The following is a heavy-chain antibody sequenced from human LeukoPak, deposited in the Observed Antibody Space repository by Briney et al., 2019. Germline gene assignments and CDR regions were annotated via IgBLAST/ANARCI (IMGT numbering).Heavy chain of an antibody. CDR2: IIPVLGIA. V-gene: IGHV1-69*04. CDR3: ARAEYYDFWSGYYNDY. CDR1: GGTFSSYA. Sequence: SVKVSCKASGGTFSSYAISWVRQAPGQGLEWMGRIIPVLGIANYAQKFQGRVTITTDESTSTAYMELSSLRSEDTAVYYCARAEYYDFWSGYYNDYWGQGTLVTVSS. J-gene: IGHJ4*02. D-gene: IGHD3-3*01.